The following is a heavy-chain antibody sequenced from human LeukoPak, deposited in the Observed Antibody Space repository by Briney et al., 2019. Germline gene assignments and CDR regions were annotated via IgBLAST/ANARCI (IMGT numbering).Heavy chain of an antibody. V-gene: IGHV3-23*01. CDR2: IGGSGDST. CDR3: AKDDGRTYYLDY. D-gene: IGHD1-26*01. CDR1: GFPFSTYA. Sequence: GGSLRLSCAASGFPFSTYAMTWVRQAPGKGLEWVSAIGGSGDSTSYADSVKGRFTISRDNSKNTLYLQMNSLRAEDTAVYYCAKDDGRTYYLDYWGQGTLVTVSS. J-gene: IGHJ4*02.